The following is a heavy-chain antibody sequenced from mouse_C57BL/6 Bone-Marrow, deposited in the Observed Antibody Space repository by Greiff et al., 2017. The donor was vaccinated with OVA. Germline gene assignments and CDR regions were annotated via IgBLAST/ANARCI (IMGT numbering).Heavy chain of an antibody. J-gene: IGHJ2*01. Sequence: EVQLQQSGPELVKPGDSVKISCKASGYSFTGYFMNWVMQSHGKSLEWIGRINPYNGDTFYNQKFKGKATLTVDKSSSTAHMELRSLTSEDSAVYYCARWTYYGSSLYFDYWGQGTTLTVSS. D-gene: IGHD1-1*01. CDR3: ARWTYYGSSLYFDY. V-gene: IGHV1-20*01. CDR2: INPYNGDT. CDR1: GYSFTGYF.